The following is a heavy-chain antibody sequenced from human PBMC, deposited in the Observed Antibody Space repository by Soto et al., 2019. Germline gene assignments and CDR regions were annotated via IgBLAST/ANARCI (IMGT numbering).Heavy chain of an antibody. Sequence: QVQLVQSGAELKKPGASVKVSCKASGYTFSNYDMNWVRQATGQGPEWIGWVNPNNGDTGYAQKFQGRVTLTTDISTTTAYMALTSLRSEDTAISYCAKVSRKGSAIDFDYWGQGTLITVSS. D-gene: IGHD3-10*01. V-gene: IGHV1-8*01. CDR3: AKVSRKGSAIDFDY. CDR2: VNPNNGDT. J-gene: IGHJ4*02. CDR1: GYTFSNYD.